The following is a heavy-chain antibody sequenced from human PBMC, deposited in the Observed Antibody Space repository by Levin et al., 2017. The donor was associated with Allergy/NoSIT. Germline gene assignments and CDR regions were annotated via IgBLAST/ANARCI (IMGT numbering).Heavy chain of an antibody. J-gene: IGHJ4*02. Sequence: SETLSLTCAVYGGSFSGYYWSWIRQPPGKGLEWIGEINHSGSTNYNPSLKSRVTISVDTSKNQFSLKLSSVTAADTAVYYCAREKGAMVTKAFDYWGQGTLVTVSS. D-gene: IGHD5-18*01. CDR3: AREKGAMVTKAFDY. V-gene: IGHV4-34*01. CDR2: INHSGST. CDR1: GGSFSGYY.